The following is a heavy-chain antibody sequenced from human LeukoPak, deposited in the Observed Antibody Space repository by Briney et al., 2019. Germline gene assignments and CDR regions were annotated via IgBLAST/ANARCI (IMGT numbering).Heavy chain of an antibody. V-gene: IGHV4-59*08. J-gene: IGHJ1*01. D-gene: IGHD2-15*01. Sequence: SETLSLTCTVSGGSISSYYWSWIRQSPGRGLEWIGYIYYSGSTSYNPSLKSRVTISVDTSKNQFSLKLSSVTAADTAVYYCARGGYCSGGSCYSGVGYFHHWGQGTLVTVSS. CDR1: GGSISSYY. CDR3: ARGGYCSGGSCYSGVGYFHH. CDR2: IYYSGST.